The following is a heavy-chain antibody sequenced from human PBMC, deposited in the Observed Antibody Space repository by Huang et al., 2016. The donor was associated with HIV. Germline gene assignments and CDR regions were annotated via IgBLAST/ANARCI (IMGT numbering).Heavy chain of an antibody. J-gene: IGHJ4*02. Sequence: QVHLVQSGAEVKKPGASVQVSCKASGYTFTNYDINWVRQATGRGLEWMGWRNPNTGNTGFAQSFQCRVTMTRKTSITTAYMELTSLTSEDTAVYYCARSAYGDLDYWGLGTLVIVSS. V-gene: IGHV1-8*02. D-gene: IGHD4-17*01. CDR2: RNPNTGNT. CDR3: ARSAYGDLDY. CDR1: GYTFTNYD.